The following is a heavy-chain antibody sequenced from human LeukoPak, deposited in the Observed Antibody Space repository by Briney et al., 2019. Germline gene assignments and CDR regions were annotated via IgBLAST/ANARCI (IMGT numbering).Heavy chain of an antibody. V-gene: IGHV3-66*02. D-gene: IGHD1-26*01. Sequence: GGSLRLSCAASGFTVSSNYMSWVRQAPGKGLEWVSVIYSGGSTYYADSVRGRFTISRDNSKNTVYLQMNSLRVEDTAVYFCARDHDSGGGGGYWGQGTLVTVSS. J-gene: IGHJ4*02. CDR1: GFTVSSNY. CDR3: ARDHDSGGGGGY. CDR2: IYSGGST.